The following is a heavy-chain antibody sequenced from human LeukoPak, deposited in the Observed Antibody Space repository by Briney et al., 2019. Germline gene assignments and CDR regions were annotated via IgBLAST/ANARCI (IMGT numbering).Heavy chain of an antibody. V-gene: IGHV3-21*06. J-gene: IGHJ4*02. D-gene: IGHD3-22*01. CDR2: INSGGTTT. CDR3: LRGDSRDF. CDR1: GFAFSTYT. Sequence: GGSLRLSCAACGFAFSTYTMNWARQSPGKGLEWVASINSGGTTTHYADSVKGRFTIARDNAQNVLYLQMNGLRADDAAVYYCLRGDSRDFWGQGTLVTVSS.